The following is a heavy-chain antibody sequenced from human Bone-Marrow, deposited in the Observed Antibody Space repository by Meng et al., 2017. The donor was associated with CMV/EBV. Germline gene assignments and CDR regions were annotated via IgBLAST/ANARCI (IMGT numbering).Heavy chain of an antibody. D-gene: IGHD2-2*01. J-gene: IGHJ6*02. CDR2: ISAYNGNT. V-gene: IGHV1-18*01. CDR1: GYTFTSYG. Sequence: ASVKVSCKASGYTFTSYGISWVRQAPGQGLEWMGWISAYNGNTNYAQRLQGRVTMTTDTSTSTAYMELRSLRSDDTAVYYCARGGIVVVPAANYYYYGMDVWGQRTTVTVSS. CDR3: ARGGIVVVPAANYYYYGMDV.